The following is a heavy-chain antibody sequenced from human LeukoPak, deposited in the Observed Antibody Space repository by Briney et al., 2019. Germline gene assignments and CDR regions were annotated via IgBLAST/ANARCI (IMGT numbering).Heavy chain of an antibody. CDR1: GFTFSSYA. J-gene: IGHJ4*02. CDR2: ISGSGGST. Sequence: GGSLRLSCAASGFTFSSYAMSWVRQAPGKGLGWVSAISGSGGSTYYADSVKGRFTISRDNSKNTLYLQTNSLRAEDTAVYYCAKDKVVRVTMVRADYWGQGTLVTVSS. D-gene: IGHD3-10*01. CDR3: AKDKVVRVTMVRADY. V-gene: IGHV3-23*01.